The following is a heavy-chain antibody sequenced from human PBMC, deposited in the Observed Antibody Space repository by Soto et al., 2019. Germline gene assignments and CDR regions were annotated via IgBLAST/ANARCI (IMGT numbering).Heavy chain of an antibody. D-gene: IGHD6-25*01. Sequence: PSETLSLTCTVSGGSISSGDYYWSWIRQPPGKGLEWIGYIYYSGSTYYNPSLKSRVTISVDTSKNQFSPKLSSVTAADTAVYYCARGGGCPYHNHEFDFWGQGTLVTVSS. V-gene: IGHV4-30-4*01. CDR2: IYYSGST. CDR3: ARGGGCPYHNHEFDF. CDR1: GGSISSGDYY. J-gene: IGHJ4*02.